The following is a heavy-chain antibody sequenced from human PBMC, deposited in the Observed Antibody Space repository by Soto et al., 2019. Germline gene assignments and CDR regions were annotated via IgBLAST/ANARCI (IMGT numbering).Heavy chain of an antibody. CDR1: GGSISSSNW. CDR3: ARSESLLGNYYYYGMDV. J-gene: IGHJ6*02. CDR2: IYHSGST. V-gene: IGHV4-4*02. D-gene: IGHD2-8*02. Sequence: LETRSLTCAVSGGSISSSNWWSWIRQPPGKGVEWIGEIYHSGSTNYTQSLKSRVTISVGKSKTQFSLKLSAVTAEDTAVYYCARSESLLGNYYYYGMDVWGQGTTVT.